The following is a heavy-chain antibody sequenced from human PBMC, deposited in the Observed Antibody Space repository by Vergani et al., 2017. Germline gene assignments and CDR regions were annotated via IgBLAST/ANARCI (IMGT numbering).Heavy chain of an antibody. CDR2: LTGGSGST. CDR3: VKDAGSYENFFNS. Sequence: EVQLLESGGSLKQPGGSVRLSCAASGFTFSTYAMDWVRQAPGKGLEWVSALTGGSGSTYYADSFKGRFTISRDNSRDTLYLQMNRLRPGDTATYSCVKDAGSYENFFNSGGQGTLVTVS. D-gene: IGHD1-26*01. J-gene: IGHJ4*02. CDR1: GFTFSTYA. V-gene: IGHV3-23*01.